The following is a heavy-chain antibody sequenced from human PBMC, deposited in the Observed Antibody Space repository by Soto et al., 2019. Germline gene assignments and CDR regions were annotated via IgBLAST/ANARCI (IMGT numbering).Heavy chain of an antibody. Sequence: GGSLRLSCAVSGFTFSNYAMSWVRQAPGKGLEWVTSISGSGARTYYADSVKGRITTSRDNSKNTLFLQVSSLRDEDTAVYYCARGDSYYDFGIECWGQGTVVTVS. D-gene: IGHD3-3*01. CDR1: GFTFSNYA. J-gene: IGHJ4*02. V-gene: IGHV3-23*01. CDR3: ARGDSYYDFGIEC. CDR2: ISGSGART.